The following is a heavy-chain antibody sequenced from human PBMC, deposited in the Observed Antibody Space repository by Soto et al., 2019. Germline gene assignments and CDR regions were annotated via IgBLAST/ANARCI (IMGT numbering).Heavy chain of an antibody. CDR3: ARQITVTTLYGMDV. J-gene: IGHJ6*02. CDR1: GFTVSSNY. Sequence: GGSLRLSCAASGFTVSSNYMSWVRQAPGKGLEWVSVIYSGGSTYYADSVKGRFTISRDNSKNTLYLQMNSLRAEDTAVYYCARQITVTTLYGMDVWGQGTRVTVSS. V-gene: IGHV3-53*01. D-gene: IGHD4-17*01. CDR2: IYSGGST.